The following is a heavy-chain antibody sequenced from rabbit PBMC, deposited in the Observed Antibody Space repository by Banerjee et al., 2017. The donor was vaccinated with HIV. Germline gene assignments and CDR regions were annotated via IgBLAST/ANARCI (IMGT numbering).Heavy chain of an antibody. CDR2: IYTGDGNT. CDR3: ARGIETMTSNL. J-gene: IGHJ4*01. Sequence: EESGGDLVKPEGSLTLTCTASGFTLSNYWICWVRQAPGKGLEWIACIYTGDGNTHYASWAKGRFTISKTSSTVDLKMTSLTVADTATYFCARGIETMTSNLWGLGTLVTVS. D-gene: IGHD2-1*01. V-gene: IGHV1S45*01. CDR1: GFTLSNYW.